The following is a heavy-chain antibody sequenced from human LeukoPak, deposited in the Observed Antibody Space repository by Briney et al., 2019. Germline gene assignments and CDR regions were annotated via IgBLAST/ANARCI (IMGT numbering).Heavy chain of an antibody. V-gene: IGHV3-7*01. D-gene: IGHD3-9*01. CDR2: IKQDGSEK. J-gene: IGHJ4*02. CDR3: ARSIRYYDILTGYYIEYYFDY. Sequence: PGGSLRLSCAASGFTFSSYWMSWVRQAPGKGLEWVANIKQDGSEKYYVDSVKGRFTISRDNAKNSLYLQMNSLRAEDTAVYYCARSIRYYDILTGYYIEYYFDYWDQGTLVTVSS. CDR1: GFTFSSYW.